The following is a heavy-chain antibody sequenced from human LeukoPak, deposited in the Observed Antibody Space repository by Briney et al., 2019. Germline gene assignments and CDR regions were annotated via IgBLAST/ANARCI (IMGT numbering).Heavy chain of an antibody. CDR2: ISDSGGST. Sequence: PGRSLRLSCAASRFTFTSYAMSWVRQAPGKGLEWVSAISDSGGSTYYADSVKGRFTISRDNSKNTLYLQMNSLRAEDTAVYYCAKIPPIVVVPAARQSFDYWGQGTLVTVSS. V-gene: IGHV3-23*01. D-gene: IGHD2-2*01. CDR1: RFTFTSYA. J-gene: IGHJ4*02. CDR3: AKIPPIVVVPAARQSFDY.